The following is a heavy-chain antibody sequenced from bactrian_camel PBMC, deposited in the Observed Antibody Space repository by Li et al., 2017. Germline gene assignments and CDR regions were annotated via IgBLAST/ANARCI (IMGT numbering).Heavy chain of an antibody. CDR1: GSISNW. Sequence: QVQLVESGGGLVQSGGSLKLSCAASGSISNWMYWVRQAPGKGVELVSSIARLGATYYADSVKGRFTISRDNAKNTVYLQMNSLKPEDTAVYYCGRGETFDSWRSFRRDSEGTQVT. J-gene: IGHJ4*01. CDR2: IARLGAT. D-gene: IGHD6*01. V-gene: IGHV3S25*01.